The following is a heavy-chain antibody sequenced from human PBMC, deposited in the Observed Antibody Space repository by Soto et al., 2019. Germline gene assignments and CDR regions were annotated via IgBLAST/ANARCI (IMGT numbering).Heavy chain of an antibody. D-gene: IGHD6-6*01. J-gene: IGHJ6*02. V-gene: IGHV1-18*01. Sequence: QVQLVQSGAEVKKPGASVKVSCKASGYTFTSYGISRVRQAPGQGLEWMGWISAYNGNTNYAQKLQGRVTMTTDTSTSTAYMELRSLRSDDTAVYYCARDPEYSSSSDYYYYGMDVWGQGTTVTVSS. CDR1: GYTFTSYG. CDR3: ARDPEYSSSSDYYYYGMDV. CDR2: ISAYNGNT.